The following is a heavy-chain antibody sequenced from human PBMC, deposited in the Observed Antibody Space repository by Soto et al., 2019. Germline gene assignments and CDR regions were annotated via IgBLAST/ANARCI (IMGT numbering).Heavy chain of an antibody. Sequence: GGSLRLSCVASGFSISNFEMNWVRQAPGKGLEWVSYISGSGSTVYYADSVKGRFTISRDNAKNSVYLQINTLRVEDTAIYYCARNPSGQWVVPLYCDLWGQGTLVTVSS. V-gene: IGHV3-48*03. D-gene: IGHD6-19*01. CDR3: ARNPSGQWVVPLYCDL. CDR1: GFSISNFE. J-gene: IGHJ4*02. CDR2: ISGSGSTV.